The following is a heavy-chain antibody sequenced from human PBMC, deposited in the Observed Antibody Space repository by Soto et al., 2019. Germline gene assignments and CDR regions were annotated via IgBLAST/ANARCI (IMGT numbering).Heavy chain of an antibody. J-gene: IGHJ4*02. CDR1: GGSISSSSYY. CDR2: IFYSGST. D-gene: IGHD3-10*01. Sequence: SETLSLTCTVSGGSISSSSYYWGWIRQPPGKGLEWIGSIFYSGSTYYNPSLKSRVTISVDTSKNQFSLKLTSVTAADTAVYYCARHNYGSGSTYFDYWGQGTLVTVSS. V-gene: IGHV4-39*01. CDR3: ARHNYGSGSTYFDY.